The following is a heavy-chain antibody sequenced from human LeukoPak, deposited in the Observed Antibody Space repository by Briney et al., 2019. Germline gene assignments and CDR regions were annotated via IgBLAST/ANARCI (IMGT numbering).Heavy chain of an antibody. D-gene: IGHD3-22*01. J-gene: IGHJ3*02. CDR1: GGSISRDY. CDR2: IYYTGST. CDR3: ARDRTSSGDAFDI. Sequence: SETLSLTCTVSGGSISRDYWSWIRQPPGKGLEWIGYIYYTGSTNYNPSLKSRVTISVDTSKNQFSLKLSSVTAADTAVYYCARDRTSSGDAFDIWGQGTMVTVSS. V-gene: IGHV4-59*01.